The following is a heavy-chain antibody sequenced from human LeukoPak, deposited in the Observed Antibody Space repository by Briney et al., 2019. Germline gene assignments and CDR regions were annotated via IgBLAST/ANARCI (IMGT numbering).Heavy chain of an antibody. Sequence: GGSLRLSCAASGFTFSSYGMHWVRQAPGKGLEWVAVISYDGSNKYYADSVKGRFTISRDNSKNTLYLQMNSLRAEDTAVYYCVRDLGYRGYDSGGFDYWGQGTLVTVSS. CDR2: ISYDGSNK. J-gene: IGHJ4*02. V-gene: IGHV3-30*03. CDR1: GFTFSSYG. D-gene: IGHD5-12*01. CDR3: VRDLGYRGYDSGGFDY.